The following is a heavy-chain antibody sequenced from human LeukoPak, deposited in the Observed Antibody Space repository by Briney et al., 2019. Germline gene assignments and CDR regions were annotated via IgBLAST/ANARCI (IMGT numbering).Heavy chain of an antibody. CDR3: ARERIRTPYYGMDV. J-gene: IGHJ6*02. D-gene: IGHD1-14*01. CDR1: GYTFTNYA. V-gene: IGHV1-18*01. Sequence: ASVKVSCKASGYTFTNYAISWVRQAPGQGLEWMGCIRTYNGDTNSAQKIQGRVTMTTDTSTNTAYMELRSLRSDDTAVYYCARERIRTPYYGMDVWGQGTTVTVSS. CDR2: IRTYNGDT.